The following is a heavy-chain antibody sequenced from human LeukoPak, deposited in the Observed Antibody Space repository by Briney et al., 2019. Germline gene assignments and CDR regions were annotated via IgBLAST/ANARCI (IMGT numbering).Heavy chain of an antibody. CDR1: GGSFSGYY. D-gene: IGHD2-2*01. CDR3: ARVPPPEYCSSTSCRAGVFDY. CDR2: INHSGST. V-gene: IGHV4-34*01. Sequence: PSETLSLTCAVYGGSFSGYYWSWIRQPPGKGLEWIGEINHSGSTNYNPSLKSRVTISVDTSKNQFSLKLSSVTAADTAVYYCARVPPPEYCSSTSCRAGVFDYWGQGTLVTVSS. J-gene: IGHJ4*02.